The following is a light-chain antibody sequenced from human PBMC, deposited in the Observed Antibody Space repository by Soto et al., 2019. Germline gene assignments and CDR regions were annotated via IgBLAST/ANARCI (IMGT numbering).Light chain of an antibody. CDR1: QDISNY. J-gene: IGKJ2*01. CDR2: DAS. V-gene: IGKV1-33*01. CDR3: QQYDNLPPYT. Sequence: DIQMTQSPSSLSASVGDRVTITCQASQDISNYLNWYQQKPGKAPKLLIYDASNLETGVPSRFSGSGSWTDFTFTISSLQPEDIATYYCQQYDNLPPYTFGQGTKLEIK.